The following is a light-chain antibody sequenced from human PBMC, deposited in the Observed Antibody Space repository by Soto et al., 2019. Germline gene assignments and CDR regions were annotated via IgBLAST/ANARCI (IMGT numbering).Light chain of an antibody. CDR1: RSDVGSYNL. Sequence: QSVLTQPASVSGSPGQSITISCTGTRSDVGSYNLVSWYQQYPGKAPKLVIYEGSKRPSGVSYRFSGSKSGNTASLTISGLQAEDEADYYCCSYVGPTALYLFGTGTKLTVL. CDR3: CSYVGPTALYL. J-gene: IGLJ1*01. CDR2: EGS. V-gene: IGLV2-23*01.